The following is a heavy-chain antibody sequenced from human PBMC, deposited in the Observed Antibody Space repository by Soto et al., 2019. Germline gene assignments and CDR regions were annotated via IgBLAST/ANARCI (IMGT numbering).Heavy chain of an antibody. CDR2: ISAYNGNT. CDR1: GYTFTSYG. CDR3: ARITMVRGVIITWDY. V-gene: IGHV1-18*01. Sequence: QVQLVQSGAEVKKPGASVKVSCKASGYTFTSYGISWVRQAPGQGLEWMGWISAYNGNTNYAQKRQGRVAMTTDTSTSKAYMELRSLGSDVTAVYYCARITMVRGVIITWDYWGQGTLVTVSS. D-gene: IGHD3-10*01. J-gene: IGHJ4*02.